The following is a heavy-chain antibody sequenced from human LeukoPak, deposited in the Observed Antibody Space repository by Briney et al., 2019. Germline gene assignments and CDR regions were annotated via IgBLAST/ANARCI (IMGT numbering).Heavy chain of an antibody. J-gene: IGHJ4*02. CDR2: ISYDGSNK. CDR3: AKGALLWFGELLGEGYY. Sequence: GESLRLSCAASGFTFSSYGMHWARQAPGKGLEWVAVISYDGSNKYYADSVKGRFTISRDNSKNTLYLQMNSLRAEDTAVYYCAKGALLWFGELLGEGYYWGQGTLVTVSS. CDR1: GFTFSSYG. V-gene: IGHV3-30*18. D-gene: IGHD3-10*01.